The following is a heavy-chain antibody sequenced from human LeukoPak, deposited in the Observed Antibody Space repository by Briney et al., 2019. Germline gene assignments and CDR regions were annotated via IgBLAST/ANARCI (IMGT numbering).Heavy chain of an antibody. V-gene: IGHV3-23*01. D-gene: IGHD2-8*01. Sequence: GGSLRLSCAASEFTFSTYVMSRVRQAPGRGLEWVSAFAGDSGSTYHADSVKGRFTISRDNSKNTLYLQMNSLRAEDTAVYYCAKGSTNARPYYFDYWGQGSLVTVSS. J-gene: IGHJ4*02. CDR3: AKGSTNARPYYFDY. CDR1: EFTFSTYV. CDR2: FAGDSGST.